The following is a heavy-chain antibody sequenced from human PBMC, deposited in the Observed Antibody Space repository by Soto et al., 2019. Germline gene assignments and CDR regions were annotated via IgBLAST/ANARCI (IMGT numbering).Heavy chain of an antibody. J-gene: IGHJ6*02. Sequence: ASVKVSCKASGYTFTSYGISWVRQAPGQGLEWMGWISAYNGNTNYAQKLQGRVTMTTDTSTSTAYMELRSLRSDDTAVYYCARGLAPWYSSGIYGMDVWGQGTTVTVSS. CDR1: GYTFTSYG. D-gene: IGHD6-25*01. CDR3: ARGLAPWYSSGIYGMDV. V-gene: IGHV1-18*04. CDR2: ISAYNGNT.